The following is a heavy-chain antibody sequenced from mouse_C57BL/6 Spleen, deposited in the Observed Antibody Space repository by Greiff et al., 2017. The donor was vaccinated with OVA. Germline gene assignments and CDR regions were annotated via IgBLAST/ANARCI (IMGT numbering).Heavy chain of an antibody. V-gene: IGHV5S21*01. J-gene: IGHJ2*01. CDR3: ARDPGSSYRLDD. CDR1: GFTFSDYA. CDR2: ISSGGGYT. Sequence: EVKLLESGEGLVKPGGSLKLSCAASGFTFSDYAMSWVRQSPEKRLEWVAYISSGGGYTYYADTLKGRFTISRDNARNTLYLQMSSLKSEDTAIYYCARDPGSSYRLDDWGQGTTVTVSS. D-gene: IGHD1-1*01.